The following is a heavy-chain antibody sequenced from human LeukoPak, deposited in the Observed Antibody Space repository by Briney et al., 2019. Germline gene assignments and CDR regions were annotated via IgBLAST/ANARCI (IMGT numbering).Heavy chain of an antibody. Sequence: GGSLRLSCAASGFTFSSYAMHWVRQAPGKGLEWVAAISYDGSNKYYADSVKGRFTISRDNSKNTLYLQMNSLRAEDTAVYYCARDQIAAAGLAYYYYGMDVWGQGTTVTVSS. D-gene: IGHD6-13*01. J-gene: IGHJ6*02. V-gene: IGHV3-30*04. CDR1: GFTFSSYA. CDR3: ARDQIAAAGLAYYYYGMDV. CDR2: ISYDGSNK.